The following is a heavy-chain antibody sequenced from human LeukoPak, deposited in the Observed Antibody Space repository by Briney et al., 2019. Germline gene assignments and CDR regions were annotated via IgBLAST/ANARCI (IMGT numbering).Heavy chain of an antibody. Sequence: PSETLSLTCAVSGGSISSSSHYWGWVRQPPGKGLEWIGNIFYNGFTYYNSSLKSRVTISVDTSKNEFSLKVSSVTAADTAVYYCARCDDSWSGYGFLDYWGQGVLVTVSS. CDR1: GGSISSSSHY. D-gene: IGHD3-3*01. CDR2: IFYNGFT. CDR3: ARCDDSWSGYGFLDY. V-gene: IGHV4-39*01. J-gene: IGHJ4*02.